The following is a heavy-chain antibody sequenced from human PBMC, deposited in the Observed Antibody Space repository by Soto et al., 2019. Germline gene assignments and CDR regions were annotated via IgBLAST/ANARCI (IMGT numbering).Heavy chain of an antibody. D-gene: IGHD2-21*01. J-gene: IGHJ6*02. V-gene: IGHV1-2*02. CDR1: GYTFTGYY. CDR2: INPNSGDT. CDR3: AKWGAIVAAGTRCYIYNAMDV. Sequence: QVQLVQSGTEVKRPGDSVKVSCKASGYTFTGYYVHWVRQAPGQGLEWMGWINPNSGDTYLAQRFQGRVTMNRYTSRGAAYMELVGLTSDDTAEEYWAKWGAIVAAGTRCYIYNAMDVWGQGNTVTVAS.